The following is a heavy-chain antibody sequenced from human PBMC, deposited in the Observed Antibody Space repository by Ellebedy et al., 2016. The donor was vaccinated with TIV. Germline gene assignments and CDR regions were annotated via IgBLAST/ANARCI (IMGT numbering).Heavy chain of an antibody. V-gene: IGHV3-53*01. J-gene: IGHJ4*02. CDR2: IYSGGNT. Sequence: PGGSLRLSCAASGFTVSNNYMSWVRPAPGKGLEWVPVIYSGGNTFYAESVKGRFTSSRDSSQNTLYLQMDSLRAEDTAVYYCASSPSQGYWGQGTLVTVSS. CDR1: GFTVSNNY. CDR3: ASSPSQGY.